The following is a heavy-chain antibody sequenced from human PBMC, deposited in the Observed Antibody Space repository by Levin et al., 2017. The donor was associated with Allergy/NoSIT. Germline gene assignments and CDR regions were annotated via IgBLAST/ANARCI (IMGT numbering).Heavy chain of an antibody. CDR1: GFTFDDYT. CDR2: ISWDGGST. Sequence: GGSLRLSCAASGFTFDDYTMHWVRQAPGKGLEWVSLISWDGGSTYYADSVKGRFTISRDNSKNSLYLQMNSLRTEDTALYYCAKDMVSVRYSSSGGDRYEFVDYWGQGTLVTVSS. J-gene: IGHJ4*02. V-gene: IGHV3-43*01. D-gene: IGHD6-13*01. CDR3: AKDMVSVRYSSSGGDRYEFVDY.